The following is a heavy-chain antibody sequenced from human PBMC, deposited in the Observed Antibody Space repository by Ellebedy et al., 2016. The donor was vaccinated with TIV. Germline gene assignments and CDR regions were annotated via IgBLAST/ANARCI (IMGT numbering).Heavy chain of an antibody. J-gene: IGHJ4*02. V-gene: IGHV3-30*02. Sequence: PGGSLRLSCAASGFTFRSYGMHWVRQAPGKGLEWVAFIQFDGSSKYYADSVKGRFTISRDNSKNMLYLQMNSVRADDTAVYYCAKDFRSGKYRGDYVDYWGQGILVTVSS. CDR3: AKDFRSGKYRGDYVDY. CDR2: IQFDGSSK. CDR1: GFTFRSYG. D-gene: IGHD3-3*01.